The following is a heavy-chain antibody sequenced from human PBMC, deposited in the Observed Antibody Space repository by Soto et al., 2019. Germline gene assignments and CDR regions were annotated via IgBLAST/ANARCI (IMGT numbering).Heavy chain of an antibody. CDR1: GGTFSSYA. V-gene: IGHV1-69*13. CDR2: IIPIFGTA. Sequence: GASVKVSCKASGGTFSSYAISWVRQAPGQGLEWMGGIIPIFGTANYAQKFQGRVTITADESTSTAYMELSSLRSEDTAVYYCASGGGGYDLFYYYGMDVWGQGTTVTSP. CDR3: ASGGGGYDLFYYYGMDV. D-gene: IGHD5-12*01. J-gene: IGHJ6*02.